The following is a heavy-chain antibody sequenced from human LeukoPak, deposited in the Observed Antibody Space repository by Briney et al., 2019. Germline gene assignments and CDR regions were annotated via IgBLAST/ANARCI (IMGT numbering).Heavy chain of an antibody. D-gene: IGHD2-15*01. Sequence: SETLSLTCTVSGGSISSYYWSWIRQPPGKGLEWIGYIYYSGSTNYNPSLKSRVTISVDTSKNQFSLKLSSVTAAGTAVYYCAKSSGANGSFFDYWGQGTLVTVSS. J-gene: IGHJ4*02. CDR2: IYYSGST. CDR1: GGSISSYY. V-gene: IGHV4-59*01. CDR3: AKSSGANGSFFDY.